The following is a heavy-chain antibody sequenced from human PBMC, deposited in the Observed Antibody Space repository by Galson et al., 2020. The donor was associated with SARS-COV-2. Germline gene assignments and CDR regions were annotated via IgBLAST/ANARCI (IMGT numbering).Heavy chain of an antibody. CDR1: GCTFSSYA. CDR2: IIPIFGTA. Sequence: VKVSCKASGCTFSSYAISWVRQAPGQGLEWMGGIIPIFGTANYAQKFQCRVTITADESTSTAYMELSSLRSEDTAVYYCARVGYSSGFDLRYYGMDVWGQGTTVTVSS. CDR3: ARVGYSSGFDLRYYGMDV. D-gene: IGHD6-19*01. V-gene: IGHV1-69*13. J-gene: IGHJ6*02.